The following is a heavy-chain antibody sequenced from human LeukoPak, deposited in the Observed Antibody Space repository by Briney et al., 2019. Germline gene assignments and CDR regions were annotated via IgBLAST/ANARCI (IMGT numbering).Heavy chain of an antibody. CDR1: GYTFTSYY. Sequence: GASVKVSCKASGYTFTSYYIHWVRQAPGQGLEWMGLINPRGGSTNYAQKFQGRVTMTRDTSTSTVYMELSSLRSDDTAVYYCARVLNGYNIRDYFDYWGQGTLVTVSS. D-gene: IGHD5-24*01. CDR3: ARVLNGYNIRDYFDY. V-gene: IGHV1-46*01. J-gene: IGHJ4*02. CDR2: INPRGGST.